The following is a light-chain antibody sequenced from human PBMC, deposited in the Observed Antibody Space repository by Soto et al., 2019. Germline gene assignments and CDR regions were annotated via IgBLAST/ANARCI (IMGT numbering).Light chain of an antibody. Sequence: DIVLTQSPGTLSLSPGERATLSSRASQSVSSSYIAWYQQRPGQTPSLLIYGASTRATGIPDRFSGSGSGTHCTLTISRLEPGDVAVYYCQHFGGTTFTLGQGTRLEIK. CDR1: QSVSSSY. CDR3: QHFGGTTFT. J-gene: IGKJ5*01. CDR2: GAS. V-gene: IGKV3-20*01.